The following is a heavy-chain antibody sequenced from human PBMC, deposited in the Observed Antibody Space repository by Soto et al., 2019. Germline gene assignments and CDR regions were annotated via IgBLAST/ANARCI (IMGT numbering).Heavy chain of an antibody. CDR1: GGSFSGYY. D-gene: IGHD6-13*01. CDR3: ARFPFDRSSWTNPRYFDY. Sequence: QVQLQQWVAGLLKPAETLSSTCAVYGGSFSGYYWTWIRQPPGKGLEWIGEINQSGFTNYNPSLESRVTMSVDTSKNQFSLRLSSVTAADTAVYYCARFPFDRSSWTNPRYFDYWGQGTLVTVSS. J-gene: IGHJ4*02. V-gene: IGHV4-34*01. CDR2: INQSGFT.